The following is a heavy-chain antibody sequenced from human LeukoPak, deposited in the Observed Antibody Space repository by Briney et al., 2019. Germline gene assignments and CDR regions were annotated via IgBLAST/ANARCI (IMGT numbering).Heavy chain of an antibody. CDR3: ARATYNSGWGTSDY. J-gene: IGHJ4*02. V-gene: IGHV4-59*01. Sequence: SETLSLTCTFSGGSTSSYCWSWIRQPPGKGLEWIGYIYYSGSTNYNPSLKSRVTISVDTSKNHFSLKLSSVTAADTAVYYCARATYNSGWGTSDYWGQGTLVTVSS. D-gene: IGHD6-19*01. CDR2: IYYSGST. CDR1: GGSTSSYC.